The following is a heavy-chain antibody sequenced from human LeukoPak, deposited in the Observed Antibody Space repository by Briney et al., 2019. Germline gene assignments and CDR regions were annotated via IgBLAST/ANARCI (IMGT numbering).Heavy chain of an antibody. V-gene: IGHV4-59*01. CDR2: IYYSVTT. J-gene: IGHJ4*02. Sequence: SETLSLTCTVSGGSISSYYWSWIRQPPGKGLGWIGYIYYSVTTNYNPSLKSRVTISVDTSKNQFSLKLSSVTAADTAVYYCARGLHVVDYWGQGTLVTVSS. CDR1: GGSISSYY. D-gene: IGHD5-24*01. CDR3: ARGLHVVDY.